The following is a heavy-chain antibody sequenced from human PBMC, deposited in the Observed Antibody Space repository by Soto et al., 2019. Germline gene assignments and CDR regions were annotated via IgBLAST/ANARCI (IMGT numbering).Heavy chain of an antibody. CDR3: ARASGYCSSTSCYGWFDP. D-gene: IGHD2-2*03. V-gene: IGHV1-2*04. J-gene: IGHJ5*02. CDR2: INPSSGGT. Sequence: ASVKVSCKASGYTFTGYYMHWVRQAPGQGLEWMGWINPSSGGTNYAQKFQGWVTMTRDTSISTAYMELSRLRSDDTAVYYCARASGYCSSTSCYGWFDPWGQGTLVTVSS. CDR1: GYTFTGYY.